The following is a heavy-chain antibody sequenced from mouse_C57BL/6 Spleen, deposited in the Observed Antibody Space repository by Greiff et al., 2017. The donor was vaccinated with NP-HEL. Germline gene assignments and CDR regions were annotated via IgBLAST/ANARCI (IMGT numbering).Heavy chain of an antibody. J-gene: IGHJ2*01. CDR2: INPSSGYT. D-gene: IGHD1-1*01. CDR3: ARYAVVSDYFDY. CDR1: GYTFTSYW. Sequence: QVQLQQSGAELAKPGASVKLSCKASGYTFTSYWMHWVKQRPGQGLEWIGYINPSSGYTKYNQKFKDKATLTADKSSSTAYMQLSSLTYEDSAVYYCARYAVVSDYFDYWAKAPLSQSPQ. V-gene: IGHV1-7*01.